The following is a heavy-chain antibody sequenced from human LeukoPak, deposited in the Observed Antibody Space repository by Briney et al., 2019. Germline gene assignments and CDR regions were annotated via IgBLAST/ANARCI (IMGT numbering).Heavy chain of an antibody. V-gene: IGHV4-31*03. CDR1: GGXISSGGYY. Sequence: SETLSLTCTVSGGXISSGGYYWSWIRQHPGKGLEWIGYIYYSGSTYYNPSLKSRVTISVDTSKNQFSLKLSSVTAADTAVYYCARVLHYDFWSGPDYWGQGTLVTVSS. D-gene: IGHD3-3*01. CDR2: IYYSGST. J-gene: IGHJ4*02. CDR3: ARVLHYDFWSGPDY.